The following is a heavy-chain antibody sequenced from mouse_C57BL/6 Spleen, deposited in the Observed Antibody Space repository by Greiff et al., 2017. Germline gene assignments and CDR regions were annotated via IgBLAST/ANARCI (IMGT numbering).Heavy chain of an antibody. D-gene: IGHD2-4*01. J-gene: IGHJ3*01. Sequence: QVQLQQSGAELARPGASVKMSCKASGYTFPSYTMHWVKQRPGQGLEWIGYINPSSGYPKYNQKFTDKATLTADKSSSTAYMQLSSLTSEESAVYYCATPYDYDVGFAYWGQATLVTVSA. CDR1: GYTFPSYT. CDR3: ATPYDYDVGFAY. V-gene: IGHV1-4*01. CDR2: INPSSGYP.